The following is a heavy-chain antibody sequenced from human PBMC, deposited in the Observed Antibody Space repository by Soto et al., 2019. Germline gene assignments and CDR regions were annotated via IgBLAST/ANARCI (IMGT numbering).Heavy chain of an antibody. CDR1: GGSVSTYY. CDR2: IHHSGRT. D-gene: IGHD3-22*01. Sequence: SETLALTCTVSGGSVSTYYWNWIRQTPGKGLEWIGYIHHSGRTNYNPSLRSRVTISVDTSKNQFSLKLTSVTAADSAIYYCARTFYDSVVTQQSELHLWGQGALVTVS. CDR3: ARTFYDSVVTQQSELHL. J-gene: IGHJ1*01. V-gene: IGHV4-59*02.